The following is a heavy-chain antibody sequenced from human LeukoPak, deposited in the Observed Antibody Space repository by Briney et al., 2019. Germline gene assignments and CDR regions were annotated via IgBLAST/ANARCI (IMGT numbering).Heavy chain of an antibody. CDR3: ARDESPYSSGWSGRYYYMDV. D-gene: IGHD6-19*01. CDR1: GGSISSYY. Sequence: SETLSLTCTVSGGSISSYYWSWIRQPAGKGLEWIGRTYTSGSTNYNPSLKSRVTMSVDTSKNQFSLKLSSVTAADTAVYYCARDESPYSSGWSGRYYYMDVWGKGTTVTVSS. J-gene: IGHJ6*03. CDR2: TYTSGST. V-gene: IGHV4-4*07.